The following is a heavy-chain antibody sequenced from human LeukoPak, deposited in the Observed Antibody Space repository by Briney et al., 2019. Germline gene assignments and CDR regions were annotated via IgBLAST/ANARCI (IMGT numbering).Heavy chain of an antibody. V-gene: IGHV3-23*01. CDR3: AKGRYYYDNSDAFEI. CDR1: GFTFSSYA. Sequence: PGGSLRLSCAASGFTFSSYAMSWVRQAPGKGLEWVSAISGSGGSTYYADSVKGRFTISRDNSKNTLYLQMNSLRAEDTAVYHCAKGRYYYDNSDAFEIRGQGTMVTVSS. CDR2: ISGSGGST. J-gene: IGHJ3*02. D-gene: IGHD3-22*01.